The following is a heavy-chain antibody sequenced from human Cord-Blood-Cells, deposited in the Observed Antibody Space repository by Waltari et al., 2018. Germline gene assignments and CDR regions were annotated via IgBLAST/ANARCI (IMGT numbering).Heavy chain of an antibody. V-gene: IGHV3-13*01. Sequence: EVQLVESGGGLVQPGGSLRLSCAASGFTFRSYDMPWVRQATGKGLEWVSAIGTAGDTYYPGSVKGRFTISRENAKNSLYLQMNSLRAGDTAVYYCARVGQLGFDYWGQGTLVTVSS. CDR2: IGTAGDT. J-gene: IGHJ4*02. CDR3: ARVGQLGFDY. CDR1: GFTFRSYD. D-gene: IGHD6-6*01.